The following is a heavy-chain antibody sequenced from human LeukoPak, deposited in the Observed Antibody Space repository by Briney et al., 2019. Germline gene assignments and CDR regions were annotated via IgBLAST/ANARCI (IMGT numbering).Heavy chain of an antibody. J-gene: IGHJ4*02. Sequence: GGSLRLSCAASGLSVSSTFMSWVRQTPGKGLEWVSSVFGGGGTRYADSVMGRFTISRDNSKSTLYLQMNSLRAEDTAVYYCAILNRVEWELGEGGQGTLVIVSP. D-gene: IGHD1-26*01. CDR2: VFGGGGT. V-gene: IGHV3-53*01. CDR3: AILNRVEWELGE. CDR1: GLSVSSTF.